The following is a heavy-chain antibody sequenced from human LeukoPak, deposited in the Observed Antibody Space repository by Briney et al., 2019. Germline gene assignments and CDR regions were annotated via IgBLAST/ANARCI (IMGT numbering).Heavy chain of an antibody. CDR1: GGSISSYY. D-gene: IGHD3-10*01. Sequence: SETLSLTCTVSGGSISSYYWSWIRQPAGKGLEWIGRIYTSGSTNYNPSLKSRVTMSVDTSKNQFSLKLSSVTAADTAVYYCAHLDTVRGVLYYFDYWGQGTLVTVSS. J-gene: IGHJ4*02. V-gene: IGHV4-4*07. CDR3: AHLDTVRGVLYYFDY. CDR2: IYTSGST.